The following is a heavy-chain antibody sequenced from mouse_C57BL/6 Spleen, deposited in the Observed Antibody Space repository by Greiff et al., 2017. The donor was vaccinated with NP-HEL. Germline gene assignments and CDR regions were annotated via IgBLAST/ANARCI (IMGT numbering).Heavy chain of an antibody. V-gene: IGHV1-39*01. D-gene: IGHD1-1*01. CDR2: INPNYGTT. CDR1: GYSFTDYN. CDR3: ARGAVVGDYYAMDY. J-gene: IGHJ4*01. Sequence: VQLQQSGPELVKPGASVKISCKASGYSFTDYNMNLVKQSNGKSLEWIGVINPNYGTTSYNQKFKGKATLTVDQSSSTAYMQLNSLTSEDSAVYYCARGAVVGDYYAMDYWGQGTSVTVSS.